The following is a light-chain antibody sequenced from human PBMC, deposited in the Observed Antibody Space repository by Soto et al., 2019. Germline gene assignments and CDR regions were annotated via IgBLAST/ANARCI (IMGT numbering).Light chain of an antibody. CDR1: QSVSSSY. J-gene: IGKJ4*01. CDR2: GAS. CDR3: QQYHTSPLT. V-gene: IGKV3-20*01. Sequence: EIVLTQSPGTLSLSPGERATLSCGASQSVSSSYLAWYQQKPGQAPRLLIYGASSRATGIPDRFSGSGSATDFTLTISRLEPEDFAVYYCQQYHTSPLTFGGGTKVDI.